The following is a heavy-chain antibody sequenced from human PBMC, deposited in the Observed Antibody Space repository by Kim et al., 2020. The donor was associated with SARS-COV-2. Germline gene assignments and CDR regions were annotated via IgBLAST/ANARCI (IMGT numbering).Heavy chain of an antibody. CDR1: GGSFSGYY. CDR3: ARLLRYFDWFIDY. CDR2: INHSGST. V-gene: IGHV4-34*01. J-gene: IGHJ4*02. D-gene: IGHD3-9*01. Sequence: SETLSLTCAVYGGSFSGYYWSWVRQPPGKGMEWIGEINHSGSTNYNPSLKSRVTISVDTPQNQFSLRLSSVTAADTAVYYCARLLRYFDWFIDYWGQGT.